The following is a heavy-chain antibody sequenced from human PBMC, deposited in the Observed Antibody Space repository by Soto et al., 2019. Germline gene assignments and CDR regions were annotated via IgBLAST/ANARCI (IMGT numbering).Heavy chain of an antibody. V-gene: IGHV4-59*01. D-gene: IGHD3-3*01. CDR1: GGSISSYY. CDR3: ARVVTGYDFWSGYYPPLGGSWFDP. Sequence: SETLSLTCTVSGGSISSYYWRWIRQPPGKGLEWIGYIYYSGSTNYNPSLKSRVTIAVDTSKNQFSLKRSSVTAADTAVYYWARVVTGYDFWSGYYPPLGGSWFDPWGQGTQLTVS. J-gene: IGHJ5*02. CDR2: IYYSGST.